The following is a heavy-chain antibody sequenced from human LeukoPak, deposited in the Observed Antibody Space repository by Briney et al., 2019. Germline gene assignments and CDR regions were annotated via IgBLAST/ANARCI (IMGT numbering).Heavy chain of an antibody. CDR3: ARDPWDYGDYSNLFDP. J-gene: IGHJ5*02. Sequence: GGSLRLSCAASGFTFSSYTMNWVHQAPGKGLEWVSSIRSSSSYMDYADSVRGRFTISRDNAKNSLYLQMNSLRVEDTAVYYCARDPWDYGDYSNLFDPWGQGTLVTVSS. V-gene: IGHV3-21*01. CDR1: GFTFSSYT. CDR2: IRSSSSYM. D-gene: IGHD4-17*01.